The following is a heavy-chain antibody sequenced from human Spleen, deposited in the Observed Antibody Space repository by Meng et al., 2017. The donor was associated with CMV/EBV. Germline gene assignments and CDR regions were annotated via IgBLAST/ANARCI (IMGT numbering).Heavy chain of an antibody. V-gene: IGHV1-2*02. Sequence: ASVKVSCKTSRYTFKGYYIHWVRQAPGQGLEWMGWINPNSGDTDYAQKVQGRVTMTRDTSISTAYMEVYNLKSDDTAVYYCAREGWCNSGSCYSLDYWGQGTLVTVSS. CDR2: INPNSGDT. CDR1: RYTFKGYY. CDR3: AREGWCNSGSCYSLDY. J-gene: IGHJ4*02. D-gene: IGHD2-2*02.